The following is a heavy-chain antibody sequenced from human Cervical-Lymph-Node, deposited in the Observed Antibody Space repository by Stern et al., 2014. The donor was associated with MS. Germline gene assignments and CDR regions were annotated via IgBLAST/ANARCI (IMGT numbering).Heavy chain of an antibody. CDR3: ARHQAGIAAN. Sequence: QMQLVQSGAEVKRPESSVKVSCKASGGSLSTLDISWVRQAPGQGLEWVGEIMPLFGTANYAQKFNGRLTITADESTSTVYMELSSLKSEDTAIYFCARHQAGIAANWGQGTLVTVTS. V-gene: IGHV1-69*19. CDR1: GGSLSTLD. CDR2: IMPLFGTA. J-gene: IGHJ4*02. D-gene: IGHD6-13*01.